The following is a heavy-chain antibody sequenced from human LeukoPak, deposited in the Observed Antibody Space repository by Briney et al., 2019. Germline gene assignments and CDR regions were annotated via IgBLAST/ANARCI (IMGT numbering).Heavy chain of an antibody. Sequence: SETLSLTCTVSGGSISSYYWSRIRQPPGKGLEWIGYIYYSGSTNYNPSLKSRVTISVDTSKNQFSLKLSSVTAADTAVYYCARIAAAGTDYYGMDVWGQGTTVTVSS. V-gene: IGHV4-59*01. D-gene: IGHD6-13*01. CDR1: GGSISSYY. CDR3: ARIAAAGTDYYGMDV. CDR2: IYYSGST. J-gene: IGHJ6*02.